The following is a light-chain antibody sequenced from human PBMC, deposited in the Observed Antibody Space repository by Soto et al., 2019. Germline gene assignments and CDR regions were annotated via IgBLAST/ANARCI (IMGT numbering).Light chain of an antibody. Sequence: EIVLTQSPGTLSLSPGERATLSCRASQSVSSSYLAWYQQKPGQAPRPLIYDASNRATGIPARFSGSGSGTDFTLTISSLEPEDFAVYYCQQRANWPATFGQGTRLEIK. CDR2: DAS. V-gene: IGKV3D-20*02. CDR1: QSVSSSY. J-gene: IGKJ5*01. CDR3: QQRANWPAT.